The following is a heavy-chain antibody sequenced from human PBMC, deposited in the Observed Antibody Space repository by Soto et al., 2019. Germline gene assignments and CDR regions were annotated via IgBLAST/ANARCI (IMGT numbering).Heavy chain of an antibody. V-gene: IGHV4-34*01. Sequence: QVQLQQWGAGLLKPSETLSLTCAVYGGFVSSGSYYWSWIRQPPGKGLEWIGGMCHSGGTHFNPSLKSRVTISVDTSKNQFSLKMSSVTAADTALYYCARVERGTATTVVDAFDIWGPGTMVTVSS. J-gene: IGHJ3*02. CDR2: MCHSGGT. CDR3: ARVERGTATTVVDAFDI. D-gene: IGHD1-1*01. CDR1: GGFVSSGSYY.